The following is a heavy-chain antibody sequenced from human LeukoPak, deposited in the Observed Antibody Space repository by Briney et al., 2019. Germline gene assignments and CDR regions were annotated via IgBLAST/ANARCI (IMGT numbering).Heavy chain of an antibody. CDR3: ARSQWLADRYSDY. CDR2: IKQDGSEK. CDR1: GFTFSSYW. J-gene: IGHJ4*02. V-gene: IGHV3-7*03. Sequence: GGSLRLSCAASGFTFSSYWMSWVRQAPGKGLEWVANIKQDGSEKYYVDSVKGRFTISRDNAKNSLYLQMNSLRAEDTAVYYCARSQWLADRYSDYWGQGTLVTVSS. D-gene: IGHD6-19*01.